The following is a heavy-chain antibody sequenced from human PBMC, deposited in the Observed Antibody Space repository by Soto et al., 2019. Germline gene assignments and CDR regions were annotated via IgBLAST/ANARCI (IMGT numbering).Heavy chain of an antibody. V-gene: IGHV1-2*04. CDR3: ARGSMLRNYYDSSGYYLFNYGMDV. CDR2: INPNSGGT. D-gene: IGHD3-22*01. J-gene: IGHJ6*02. CDR1: GYTFTGYY. Sequence: ASVKVSCKASGYTFTGYYMHWVRQAPGQGLEWMGWINPNSGGTNYAQKFQGWVTMTRDTSISTAYMELSRLRSDDTAAYYCARGSMLRNYYDSSGYYLFNYGMDVWGQGTTVTVSS.